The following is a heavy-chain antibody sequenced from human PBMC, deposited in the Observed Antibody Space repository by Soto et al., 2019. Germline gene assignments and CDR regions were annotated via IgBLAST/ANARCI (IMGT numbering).Heavy chain of an antibody. D-gene: IGHD3-22*01. J-gene: IGHJ4*02. CDR2: IIPIFGTA. CDR1: GGTFSSSA. Sequence: QVQLVQSGAEVKKPGSSVKVSCKASGGTFSSSAISWVRQAPGQGLEWMGGIIPIFGTANYAQKFQGRVTITADEPTRTAYMELSSLRSEDTAVYYCARDGTLYDSSGYYYLYWGQGTLVTVSS. CDR3: ARDGTLYDSSGYYYLY. V-gene: IGHV1-69*01.